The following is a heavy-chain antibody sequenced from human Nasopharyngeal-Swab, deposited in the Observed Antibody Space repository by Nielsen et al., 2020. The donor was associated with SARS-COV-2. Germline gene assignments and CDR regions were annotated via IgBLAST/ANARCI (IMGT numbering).Heavy chain of an antibody. V-gene: IGHV4-34*01. CDR1: GGSFSGYQ. CDR3: ARVGQWLGYYYYGMDV. J-gene: IGHJ6*02. Sequence: SETLSLTCAVYGGSFSGYQWSWIRQPPGKGLEWIGEINHSGSTNYTPSLKSRVTISVDTSKNTLYLQMNSLRAEDTAVYYCARVGQWLGYYYYGMDVWGQGTTVTVSS. D-gene: IGHD6-19*01. CDR2: INHSGST.